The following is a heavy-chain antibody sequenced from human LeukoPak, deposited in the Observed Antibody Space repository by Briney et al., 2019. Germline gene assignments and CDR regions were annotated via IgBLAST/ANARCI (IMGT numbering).Heavy chain of an antibody. CDR2: IRSGGSIT. J-gene: IGHJ4*02. V-gene: IGHV3-48*01. CDR3: ARVWQDYSGVDY. CDR1: GFTFSSYS. Sequence: GGSLRLSCAASGFTFSSYSMNWVRQAPGKGLEWVSYIRSGGSITRYADYVRGLFTISRDNAKNSLYLQMNSLRAEDTAVYYCARVWQDYSGVDYWGQGTLVTVSS. D-gene: IGHD2-21*01.